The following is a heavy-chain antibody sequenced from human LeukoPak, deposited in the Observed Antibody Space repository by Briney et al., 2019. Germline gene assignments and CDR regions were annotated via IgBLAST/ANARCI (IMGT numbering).Heavy chain of an antibody. Sequence: ASVKVSCKASGGTFSSYAISWVQQAPGQGLEWMGGIIPIFGTANYAQKIQGRVTITADESTSTAYMELSSLRSEDTAVYYCASSLFYCSGGSCYSYYYYMDVWGKGTTVTISS. D-gene: IGHD2-15*01. CDR1: GGTFSSYA. CDR2: IIPIFGTA. V-gene: IGHV1-69*13. J-gene: IGHJ6*03. CDR3: ASSLFYCSGGSCYSYYYYMDV.